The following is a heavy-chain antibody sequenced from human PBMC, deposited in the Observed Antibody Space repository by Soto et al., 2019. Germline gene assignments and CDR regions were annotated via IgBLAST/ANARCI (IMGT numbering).Heavy chain of an antibody. CDR2: IYYSGST. CDR1: GGSISSYY. CDR3: AGDPRGVVGYYYGMDV. D-gene: IGHD1-26*01. J-gene: IGHJ6*02. V-gene: IGHV4-59*01. Sequence: SETLSLTCTVSGGSISSYYWSWIRQPPGKGLEWIGYIYYSGSTNYNPSLKSRVTISVDTSKNQFSLKLSSVTAADTAVYYCAGDPRGVVGYYYGMDVWGQGTTVTVSS.